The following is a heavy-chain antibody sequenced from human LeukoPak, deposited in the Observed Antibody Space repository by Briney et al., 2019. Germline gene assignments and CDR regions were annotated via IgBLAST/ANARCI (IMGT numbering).Heavy chain of an antibody. J-gene: IGHJ4*02. Sequence: SGGSLRLSCAASGFNFADYHMHWVRQAPGKALEWVTHIHWCGRTTYYGDSVKRRFAISRDNNRTSLYLQMNSLRSEDTALYHCAKTRGSGTEYGDFDDWGQGTQVTVSS. D-gene: IGHD1-26*01. CDR1: GFNFADYH. CDR2: IHWCGRTT. CDR3: AKTRGSGTEYGDFDD. V-gene: IGHV3-43*01.